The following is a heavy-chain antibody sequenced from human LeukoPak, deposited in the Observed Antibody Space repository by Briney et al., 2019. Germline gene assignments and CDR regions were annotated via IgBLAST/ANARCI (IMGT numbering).Heavy chain of an antibody. Sequence: ASVKVSCKASGYTFTSYDINWVRQATGQGLGWMGWMNPNSGITGYAQKFQGRVTMTRDTSISTAYMELSSLKSEDTAVYYCARGLYYYDSNGRTPYDYWGQGTLVTVSS. CDR3: ARGLYYYDSNGRTPYDY. CDR2: MNPNSGIT. CDR1: GYTFTSYD. J-gene: IGHJ4*02. V-gene: IGHV1-8*01. D-gene: IGHD3-22*01.